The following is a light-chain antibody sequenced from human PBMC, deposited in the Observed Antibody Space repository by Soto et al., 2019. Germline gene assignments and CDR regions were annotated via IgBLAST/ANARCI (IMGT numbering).Light chain of an antibody. Sequence: DIVMTQSPAALSVSPGERATLSCRASQSVSSKLAWHQRKPGQAPRLLLYDASTRATGIPARFSGSGSGTEFTLTINSLQSEDSAIYYCQQYNNWPWTFGQGTKVDI. CDR2: DAS. CDR3: QQYNNWPWT. J-gene: IGKJ1*01. CDR1: QSVSSK. V-gene: IGKV3-15*01.